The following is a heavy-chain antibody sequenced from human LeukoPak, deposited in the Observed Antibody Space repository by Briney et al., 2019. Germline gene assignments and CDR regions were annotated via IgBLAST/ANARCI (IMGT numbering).Heavy chain of an antibody. CDR2: ISYDGTNK. CDR3: AKEEGVMAIAGSPSGY. Sequence: GGSLRLSCAASGFTFSNYGIHWVRQAPGKGPEWVAIISYDGTNKYYADSVKGRFTISRDNSKNTLYLQMNSLRAEDTAMYYCAKEEGVMAIAGSPSGYWGQGTLVTVSS. V-gene: IGHV3-30*18. J-gene: IGHJ4*02. D-gene: IGHD2-21*01. CDR1: GFTFSNYG.